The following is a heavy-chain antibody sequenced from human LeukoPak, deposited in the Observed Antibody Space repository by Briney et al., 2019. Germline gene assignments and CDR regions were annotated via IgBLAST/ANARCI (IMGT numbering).Heavy chain of an antibody. V-gene: IGHV3-21*01. CDR3: ARVSAVAGTFGY. CDR2: ISSSSSYI. CDR1: GFTFSSYS. Sequence: GGSLRLSCAASGFTFSSYSMNWVRQAPGKGLEWVSSISSSSSYIYYADSVKGRFTISRDNAKNSLYLQMNSLRAEDTAVYYCARVSAVAGTFGYWGQGTLATVSS. J-gene: IGHJ4*02. D-gene: IGHD6-19*01.